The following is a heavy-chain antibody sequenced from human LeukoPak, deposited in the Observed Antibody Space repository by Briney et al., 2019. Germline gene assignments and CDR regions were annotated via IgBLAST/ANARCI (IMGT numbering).Heavy chain of an antibody. V-gene: IGHV3-30*18. J-gene: IGHJ4*02. Sequence: PGGSLRLSCAASGFTFSSYGMHWVRQAPGKGLEWVAVISYDGSNKYYADSVKGRFTISRDNSKNTLYLQMNSLRAEDTAVYYCANYDSSGLIDYWGQGTLVTVSS. CDR2: ISYDGSNK. CDR3: ANYDSSGLIDY. D-gene: IGHD3-22*01. CDR1: GFTFSSYG.